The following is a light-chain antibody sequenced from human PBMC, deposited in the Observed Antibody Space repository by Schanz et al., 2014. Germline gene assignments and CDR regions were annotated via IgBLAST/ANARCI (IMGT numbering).Light chain of an antibody. CDR3: GAWDSSLSAGV. Sequence: QSALTQPPSVSAAPGQKVTISCSGSSSIIGGTFVSWYQQLPGTAPKLLIYDNNERPSGIPDRFSGSKSGTSATLAITGLQTGDEADYYCGAWDSSLSAGVFGGGTKLTVL. J-gene: IGLJ3*02. V-gene: IGLV1-51*01. CDR2: DNN. CDR1: SSIIGGTF.